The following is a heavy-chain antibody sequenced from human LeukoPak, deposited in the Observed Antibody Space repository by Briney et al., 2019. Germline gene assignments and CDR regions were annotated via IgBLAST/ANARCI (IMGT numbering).Heavy chain of an antibody. CDR3: AREQVAGTLFFDY. J-gene: IGHJ4*02. V-gene: IGHV1-2*02. D-gene: IGHD6-19*01. CDR2: INPNSGGT. CDR1: GYTFTGYY. Sequence: ASVKVSCKASGYTFTGYYMHWVRQAPGQGLEWMGWINPNSGGTNYAQKFQGRVTMTRDTSINTAYMELSRLRSDDTAVYYCAREQVAGTLFFDYWGQGTLVTVSS.